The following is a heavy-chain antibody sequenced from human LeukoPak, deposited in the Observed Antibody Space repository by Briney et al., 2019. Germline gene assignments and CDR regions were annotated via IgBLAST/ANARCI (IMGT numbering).Heavy chain of an antibody. D-gene: IGHD6-13*01. CDR1: GGSFSGYY. J-gene: IGHJ4*02. Sequence: PSETLSLTCAVYGGSFSGYYWSWIRQPPGKGLEWIGEINHSGSTSYNPSLKSRVTISVDTSKNQFSLKLSSVTAADTAVYYCASGGSSWYYFDYWGQGTLVTVSS. CDR3: ASGGSSWYYFDY. V-gene: IGHV4-34*01. CDR2: INHSGST.